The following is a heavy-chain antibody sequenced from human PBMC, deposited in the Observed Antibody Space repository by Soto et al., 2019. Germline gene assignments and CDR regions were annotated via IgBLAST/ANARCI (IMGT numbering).Heavy chain of an antibody. CDR2: INPNSGGT. V-gene: IGHV1-2*04. J-gene: IGHJ3*02. CDR3: ARGSVGYCSSTSCYSPGAFDI. D-gene: IGHD2-2*01. Sequence: ASVKVSCKASGYTFTGYYMHWVRQAPGQGLEWMGWINPNSGGTNYAQKFQGWVTMTRDTSISTAYMELSRLRSDDTAVYYCARGSVGYCSSTSCYSPGAFDIWGQGTMVTVSS. CDR1: GYTFTGYY.